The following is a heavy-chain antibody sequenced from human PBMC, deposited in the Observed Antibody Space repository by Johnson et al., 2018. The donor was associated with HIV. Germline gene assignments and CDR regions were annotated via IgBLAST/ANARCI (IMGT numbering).Heavy chain of an antibody. J-gene: IGHJ3*02. Sequence: QVQLVESGGGVVQPGGSLRLSCAASGFTFSSYDMNWVRQAPGKGLEGVAFIRYDGREKYYVESVKGRFTLSRDNAKNSLDLQMNSLRAEDTAVYYCAKDLGIVGAVHRTFDIWGQGTMVTVSS. V-gene: IGHV3-30*02. CDR1: GFTFSSYD. D-gene: IGHD1-26*01. CDR2: IRYDGREK. CDR3: AKDLGIVGAVHRTFDI.